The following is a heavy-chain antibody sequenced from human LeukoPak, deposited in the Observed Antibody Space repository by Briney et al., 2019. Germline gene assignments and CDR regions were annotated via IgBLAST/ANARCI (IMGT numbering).Heavy chain of an antibody. CDR2: IYYSGST. D-gene: IGHD6-13*01. V-gene: IGHV4-59*08. CDR1: GGSISSYY. CDR3: ARIYSSSWFLNWFDP. J-gene: IGHJ5*02. Sequence: SETLSLTCTVSGGSISSYYWSWIRQPPGKGLEWIGYIYYSGSTDYNPSLKSRVTISVDTSKNQFSLKLNSVTAADTAVYYCARIYSSSWFLNWFDPWGQGTLVTVSS.